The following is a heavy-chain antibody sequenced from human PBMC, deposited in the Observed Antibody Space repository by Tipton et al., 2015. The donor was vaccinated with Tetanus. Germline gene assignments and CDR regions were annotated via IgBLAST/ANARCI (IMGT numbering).Heavy chain of an antibody. J-gene: IGHJ4*02. V-gene: IGHV1-69*01. CDR2: FIPIFGTA. CDR1: GGTFSSYA. D-gene: IGHD3-16*02. CDR3: AVDLRLGELSWII. Sequence: QSGPEVKKPGSSVKVSCKASGGTFSSYAISWVRQAPGQGLEWMGGFIPIFGTANYAQKFQGRVTITADESTSTAYMELSSLRSEDTAVYYCAVDLRLGELSWIIWGQGTLVTVSS.